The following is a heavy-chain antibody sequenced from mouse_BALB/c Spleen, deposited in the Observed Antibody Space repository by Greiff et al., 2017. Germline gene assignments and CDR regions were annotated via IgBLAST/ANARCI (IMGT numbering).Heavy chain of an antibody. CDR1: GFTFSSFG. J-gene: IGHJ2*01. Sequence: DVMLVESGGGLVQPGGSRKLSCAASGFTFSSFGMHWVRQAPEKGLEWVAYISSGSSTIYYADTVKGRFTISRDNPKNTLFLQMTSLRSEDTAMYYCARSSYYDYDEDYFDYWGQGTTLTVSS. D-gene: IGHD2-4*01. CDR2: ISSGSSTI. CDR3: ARSSYYDYDEDYFDY. V-gene: IGHV5-17*02.